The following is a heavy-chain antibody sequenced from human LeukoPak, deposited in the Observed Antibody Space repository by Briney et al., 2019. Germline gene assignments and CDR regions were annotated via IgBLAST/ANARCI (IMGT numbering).Heavy chain of an antibody. V-gene: IGHV3-64*01. CDR2: ISSNGGST. CDR3: ARSVYDFWSGYYTQPFDY. Sequence: PPGGSLRLSCAASGFTFSSYAMHWVRQAPGKGLESVSAISSNGGSTYYANSVKGRFTISRDNSKNTLYLQMGSLRAEDMAVYYCARSVYDFWSGYYTQPFDYWGQGTLVTVSS. CDR1: GFTFSSYA. J-gene: IGHJ4*02. D-gene: IGHD3-3*01.